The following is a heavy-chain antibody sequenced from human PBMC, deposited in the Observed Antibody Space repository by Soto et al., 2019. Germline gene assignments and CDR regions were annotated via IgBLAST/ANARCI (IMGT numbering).Heavy chain of an antibody. CDR3: ARDAVDWNAFDF. CDR2: TYYTGST. V-gene: IGHV4-61*01. J-gene: IGHJ3*01. D-gene: IGHD1-1*01. Sequence: PSETLSLTCTVSGGSLSRGNYYWSWIRKPPGKELEYIGYTYYTGSTNYNPSLKSRFTVSVDTSRNQFSLQVSSVTAAHTAVYYCARDAVDWNAFDFRGQGKMVTASS. CDR1: GGSLSRGNYY.